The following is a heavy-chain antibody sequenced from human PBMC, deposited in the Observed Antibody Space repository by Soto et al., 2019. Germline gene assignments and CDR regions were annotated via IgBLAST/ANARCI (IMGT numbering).Heavy chain of an antibody. J-gene: IGHJ5*02. CDR2: IKPDNGNT. CDR1: GYPFSKYG. CDR3: ATSYDSGFDP. V-gene: IGHV1-18*04. D-gene: IGHD5-12*01. Sequence: QLQLVQSGGEVKKPGASVRVSCEAYGYPFSKYGISWIRQAPGQGLEWMGWIKPDNGNTDYAQKFQGRVTMTTDTSSTTDYMELRSLRSDDTAEYYCATSYDSGFDPWGQGTLVSVSS.